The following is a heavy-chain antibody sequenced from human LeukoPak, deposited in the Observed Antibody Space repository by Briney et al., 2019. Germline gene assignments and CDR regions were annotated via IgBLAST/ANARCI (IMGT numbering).Heavy chain of an antibody. J-gene: IGHJ4*02. Sequence: GASVKVSCKASGGTFTNYAINWVRQAPGQGLEWMGRIIPILDVTNYAQKFQGRVTITADQSTSTAYMELSSLRASDTAMYYCARRQGCSSSSCPPDYWGQGTLVTVSP. CDR2: IIPILDVT. CDR3: ARRQGCSSSSCPPDY. V-gene: IGHV1-69*04. CDR1: GGTFTNYA. D-gene: IGHD2-2*01.